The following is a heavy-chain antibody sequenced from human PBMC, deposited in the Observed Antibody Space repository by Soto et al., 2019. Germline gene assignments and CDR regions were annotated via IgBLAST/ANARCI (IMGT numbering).Heavy chain of an antibody. CDR2: ISGYNGDT. J-gene: IGHJ6*02. D-gene: IGHD2-8*01. V-gene: IGHV1-18*01. CDR1: GYTFSRYG. CDR3: AKNGQPPYYYYGLDV. Sequence: QGQLVQSGGEVKKPGASVKVSCKTSGYTFSRYGISWVRQAPGHGLEWMGWISGYNGDTNYARKFQGRVTMTIDTSTTTAYMELRSLTSDDTAVYYCAKNGQPPYYYYGLDVWGQGTTVTVSS.